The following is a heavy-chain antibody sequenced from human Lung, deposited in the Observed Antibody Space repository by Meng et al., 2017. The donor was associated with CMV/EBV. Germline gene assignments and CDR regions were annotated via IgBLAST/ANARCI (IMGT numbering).Heavy chain of an antibody. CDR2: IHCGDSRT. J-gene: IGHJ4*02. V-gene: IGHV5-51*01. CDR3: ARHWDASWFGF. D-gene: IGHD1-26*01. Sequence: ESXKISCRASGYNFGAHWIGWVRQMPGEDLQWMGMIHCGDSRTIYSPLFQGRVTISVDKYISTAYLQLTSLQTSDSAMYYCARHWDASWFGFWGQGTPVTGSS. CDR1: GYNFGAHW.